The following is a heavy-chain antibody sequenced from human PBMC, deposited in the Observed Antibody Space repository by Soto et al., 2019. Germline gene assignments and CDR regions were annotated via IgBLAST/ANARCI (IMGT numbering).Heavy chain of an antibody. V-gene: IGHV4-34*01. Sequence: QVQLQQWGAGLLKPSETLSLTCAVYGGSFSGYYWSWIRQPPGKGLEWIGEINHSGSTNYNPSLTSRVTISVDTSKNQFSLKLSSVTAADTAVYYCARGYCTNGVCYSPFYWGQGTLVTVSS. CDR2: INHSGST. J-gene: IGHJ4*02. CDR1: GGSFSGYY. CDR3: ARGYCTNGVCYSPFY. D-gene: IGHD2-8*01.